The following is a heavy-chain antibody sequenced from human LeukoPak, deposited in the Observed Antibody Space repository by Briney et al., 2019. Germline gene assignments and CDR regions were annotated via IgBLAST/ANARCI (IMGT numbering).Heavy chain of an antibody. V-gene: IGHV4-61*02. CDR3: ATGRGLHSSTWANWFDP. CDR1: GGSISSGDYY. D-gene: IGHD6-13*01. Sequence: KASETLSLTCTVSGGSISSGDYYWSWIRQPAGKGLEWIGRIYSSGSTNYNPSLKSRVTMSVDTSRNQFSLKLTSATAADTAMYYCATGRGLHSSTWANWFDPWGQGTLVTVSS. J-gene: IGHJ5*02. CDR2: IYSSGST.